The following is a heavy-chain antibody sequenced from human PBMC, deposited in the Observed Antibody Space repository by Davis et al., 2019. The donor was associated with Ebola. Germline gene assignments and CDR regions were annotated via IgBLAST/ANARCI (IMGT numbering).Heavy chain of an antibody. V-gene: IGHV3-48*02. CDR3: ARRILLSARGGVDV. CDR1: GFTFSSYG. CDR2: IGGSSDHI. Sequence: PGGSLRLSCAASGFTFSSYGMYWFRHAPGKGLEWLSYIGGSSDHINYADSVKGRFTISRDNAKDSLSLLMNSLRDDDTAVYYCARRILLSARGGVDVWGQGTTVTVSS. D-gene: IGHD2/OR15-2a*01. J-gene: IGHJ6*02.